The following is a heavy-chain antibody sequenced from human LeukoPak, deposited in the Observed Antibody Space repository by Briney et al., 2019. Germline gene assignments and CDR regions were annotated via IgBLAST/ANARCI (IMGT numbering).Heavy chain of an antibody. V-gene: IGHV5-51*01. D-gene: IGHD6-13*01. CDR3: ARQKSIAAAFDY. CDR2: IYPGDSDT. Sequence: GESLKIFCKGSGNSFTSYWIELGRQSPGKGLEVVGIIYPGDSDTRYSQSFQGQVTISDDKSISTAYMQWSSLKASDTAMYYCARQKSIAAAFDYWGQGTLVTVSS. J-gene: IGHJ4*02. CDR1: GNSFTSYW.